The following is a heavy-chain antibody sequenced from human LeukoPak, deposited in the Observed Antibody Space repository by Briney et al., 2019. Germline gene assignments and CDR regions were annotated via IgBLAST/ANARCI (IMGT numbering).Heavy chain of an antibody. Sequence: ASVKVSCKGSGYTFTAYNINWVRQAPGQGLEWVGWINPNSGGTNYAQKFQGRVTMTRDTSISTASMQLSRLRSDDTAVYYCVLQPEYQMLWASWGQGTLVTVSP. CDR1: GYTFTAYN. CDR3: VLQPEYQMLWAS. V-gene: IGHV1-2*02. D-gene: IGHD2-2*01. CDR2: INPNSGGT. J-gene: IGHJ5*02.